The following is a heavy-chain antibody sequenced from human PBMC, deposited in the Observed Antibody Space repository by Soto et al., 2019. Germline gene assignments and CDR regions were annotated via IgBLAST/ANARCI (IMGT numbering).Heavy chain of an antibody. CDR3: ASVRTGYSSSWHDAFDI. CDR1: GFTFSSYG. J-gene: IGHJ3*02. Sequence: GGSLRLSCAASGFTFSSYGMHWVRQAPGKGLEWVAVIWYDGSNKYYADSVKGRFTISRDNSKNTLYLQMNSLRAEDTAVYYCASVRTGYSSSWHDAFDIWGQGTMVTVSS. CDR2: IWYDGSNK. D-gene: IGHD6-13*01. V-gene: IGHV3-33*01.